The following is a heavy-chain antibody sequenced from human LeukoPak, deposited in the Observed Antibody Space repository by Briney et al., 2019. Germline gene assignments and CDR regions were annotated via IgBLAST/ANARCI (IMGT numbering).Heavy chain of an antibody. CDR3: ARDRALRFLEQGMDV. CDR1: GGTFSSYA. D-gene: IGHD3-3*01. J-gene: IGHJ6*02. V-gene: IGHV1-2*02. Sequence: ASVKVSCKASGGTFSSYAISWVRQAPGQGLEWMGWINPNSGGTNYAQKFQGRVTMTRNTSISTAYMELSRLRSDDTAVYYCARDRALRFLEQGMDVWGQGTTVTVSS. CDR2: INPNSGGT.